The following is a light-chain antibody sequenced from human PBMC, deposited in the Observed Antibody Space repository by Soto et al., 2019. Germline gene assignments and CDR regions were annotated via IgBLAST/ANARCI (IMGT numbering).Light chain of an antibody. V-gene: IGLV2-23*02. Sequence: QSALTQPASVSGSPGQSITISCTGTSSDVGRYNLVSWYQQLPGKAPKLIIYEVNERPSGISDRFSGSKSGNTASLTISGLQDEDEADYFCCSYVGSSIMMFGERTQPTVL. CDR3: CSYVGSSIMM. J-gene: IGLJ3*02. CDR2: EVN. CDR1: SSDVGRYNL.